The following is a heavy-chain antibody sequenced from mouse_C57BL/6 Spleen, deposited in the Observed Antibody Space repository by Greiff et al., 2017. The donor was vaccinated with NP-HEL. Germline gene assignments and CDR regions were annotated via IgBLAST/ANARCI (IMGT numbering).Heavy chain of an antibody. V-gene: IGHV1-26*01. CDR3: ARNKHFDY. J-gene: IGHJ2*01. Sequence: EVKLQQSGPELVKPGASVKISCKASGYTFTDYYMNWVKQSHGKSLEWIGDINPNNGGTSYNQKFKGKATLTVDKSSSTAYMELRSLTSEDSAVYYCARNKHFDYWGQGTTLTVSS. CDR2: INPNNGGT. CDR1: GYTFTDYY.